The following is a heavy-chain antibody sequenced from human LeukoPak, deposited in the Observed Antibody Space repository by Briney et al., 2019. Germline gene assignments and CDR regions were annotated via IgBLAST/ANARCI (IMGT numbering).Heavy chain of an antibody. CDR1: GGSLNGHY. CDR2: GSESGGT. D-gene: IGHD6-13*01. Sequence: SETLSLTCAVYGGSLNGHYWSWIRQPPGKGLEWIGEGSESGGTKFNPSLKSRVTISVDTSKNQFSLKLSSVTAADTAVYYCAMGIAAAGLDYWGQGTLVTVSS. V-gene: IGHV4-34*01. CDR3: AMGIAAAGLDY. J-gene: IGHJ4*02.